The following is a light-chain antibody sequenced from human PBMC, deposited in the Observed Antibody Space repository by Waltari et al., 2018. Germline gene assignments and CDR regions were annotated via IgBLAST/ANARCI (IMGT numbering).Light chain of an antibody. CDR2: QDN. Sequence: SYELTQPPSVSVSPGQTASITCSGAKLGDQYACWYQQKPGQSPVLVIYQDNKRPSGIPERFSGSNSGNTATLTISGTQPMDEADYYCQTWDSSTVLFGGGTELTVL. CDR3: QTWDSSTVL. CDR1: KLGDQY. J-gene: IGLJ2*01. V-gene: IGLV3-1*01.